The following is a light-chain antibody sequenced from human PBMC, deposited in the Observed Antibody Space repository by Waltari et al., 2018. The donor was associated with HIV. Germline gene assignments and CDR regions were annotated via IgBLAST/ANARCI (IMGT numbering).Light chain of an antibody. J-gene: IGKJ1*01. CDR1: QCVSSSY. Sequence: EIVLTQSPRTLSLSTRERATLPCRASQCVSSSYLAWYQQKPGQAPRLLIYGASSRATGIPDRFSGSGSGTDFTLTISRLEPEDFAVYYCQQYGSSPPTFGQGTKVEIK. CDR2: GAS. CDR3: QQYGSSPPT. V-gene: IGKV3-20*01.